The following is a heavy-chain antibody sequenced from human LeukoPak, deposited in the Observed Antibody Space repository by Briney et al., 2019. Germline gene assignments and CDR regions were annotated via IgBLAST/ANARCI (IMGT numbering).Heavy chain of an antibody. CDR1: GFTFSSYG. CDR2: IWYDGSNK. V-gene: IGHV3-33*01. Sequence: GGSLRLSCAASGFTFSSYGMRWVRQARGKGLEWVAVIWYDGSNKYYADSVKGRFTISRDNSKNTLYLQMNSLRAEDTAVYYCARDSGGNWEAQSYYFDYWGQGTLVTVSS. J-gene: IGHJ4*02. CDR3: ARDSGGNWEAQSYYFDY. D-gene: IGHD1-1*01.